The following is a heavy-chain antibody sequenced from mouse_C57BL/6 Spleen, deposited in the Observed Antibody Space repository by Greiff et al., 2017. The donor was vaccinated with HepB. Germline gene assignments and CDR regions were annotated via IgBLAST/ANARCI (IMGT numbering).Heavy chain of an antibody. J-gene: IGHJ1*03. D-gene: IGHD1-1*01. CDR2: INPSTGGT. Sequence: VQLQQPGPELVKPGASVKISCKASGYSFTGYYMNWVKQSPEKSLEWIGEINPSTGGTTYNQKFKAKATLTVDKSSSTAYMQLKSLTSEDSAVYYCARTVGGRYFDVWGTGTTVTVSS. CDR3: ARTVGGRYFDV. CDR1: GYSFTGYY. V-gene: IGHV1-42*01.